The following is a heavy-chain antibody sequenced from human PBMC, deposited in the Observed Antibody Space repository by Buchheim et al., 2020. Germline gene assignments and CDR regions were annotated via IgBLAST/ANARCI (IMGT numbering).Heavy chain of an antibody. CDR3: ARGEGVGGS. Sequence: EVQLVESGGGLVQPGASVRLSCSASGFTFSRYCMHWVRQAPGKGLEWVSYFSVRDSSVYYADSVKGRFTIFSDNAQNSLYPQMNSLREEDTAVYYCARGEGVGGSWGQGTL. J-gene: IGHJ5*02. CDR1: GFTFSRYC. CDR2: FSVRDSSV. V-gene: IGHV3-48*02. D-gene: IGHD3-10*01.